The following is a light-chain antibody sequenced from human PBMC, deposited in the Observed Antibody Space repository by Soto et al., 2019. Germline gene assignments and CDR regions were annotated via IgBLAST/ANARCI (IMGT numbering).Light chain of an antibody. J-gene: IGLJ1*01. CDR2: DVS. CDR1: SSDVGGYNY. Sequence: QSALTQPASVSGSPGQSITISCTGTSSDVGGYNYVSWYQQHPGKAPKLMIYDVSNRPSGVANRFSGSKSGNTASLTISGLKSEDEADYYCSSYTRRSPLYVFVTGHKVTV. V-gene: IGLV2-14*01. CDR3: SSYTRRSPLYV.